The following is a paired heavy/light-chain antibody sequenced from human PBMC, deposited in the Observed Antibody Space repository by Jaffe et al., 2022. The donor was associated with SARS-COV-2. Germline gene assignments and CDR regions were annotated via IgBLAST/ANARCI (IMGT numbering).Light chain of an antibody. J-gene: IGLJ1*01. Sequence: QSALTQPASVSGSPGQSITISCTGTSSDVGGYNYVSWYQQHPGKAPKLMIYEVSNRPSGVSNRFSGSKSGNTASLTISGLQAEDEADYYCSSYTSSSTLHYVFGTGTKVTVL. CDR1: SSDVGGYNY. CDR2: EVS. V-gene: IGLV2-14*01. CDR3: SSYTSSSTLHYV.
Heavy chain of an antibody. J-gene: IGHJ3*02. CDR2: INPNSGGT. CDR1: GYTFTGYY. D-gene: IGHD2-2*01. Sequence: QVQLVQSGAEVKKPGASVKVSCKASGYTFTGYYMHWVRQAPGQGLEWMGWINPNSGGTNYAQKFQGRVTMTRDTSISTAYMELSRLRSDDTAVYYCARAIDCSSTSCYFGAEPKDAFDIWGQGTMVTVSS. CDR3: ARAIDCSSTSCYFGAEPKDAFDI. V-gene: IGHV1-2*02.